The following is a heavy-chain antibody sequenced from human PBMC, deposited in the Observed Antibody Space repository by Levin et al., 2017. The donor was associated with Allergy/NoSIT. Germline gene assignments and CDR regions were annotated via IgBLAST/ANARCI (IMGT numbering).Heavy chain of an antibody. D-gene: IGHD2-2*01. Sequence: GSLRLSCTVSGGSISSSSYYWGWIRQPPGKGLEWIGSIYYSGSTYYNPSLKSRVTISVDTSKNQFSLKLSSVTAADTAVYYCASLVVPAAGPFDYWGQGTLVTVSS. J-gene: IGHJ4*02. CDR2: IYYSGST. V-gene: IGHV4-39*01. CDR3: ASLVVPAAGPFDY. CDR1: GGSISSSSYY.